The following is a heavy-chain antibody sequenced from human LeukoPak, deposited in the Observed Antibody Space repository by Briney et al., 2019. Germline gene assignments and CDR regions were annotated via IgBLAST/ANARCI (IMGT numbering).Heavy chain of an antibody. J-gene: IGHJ6*04. D-gene: IGHD6-19*01. CDR2: IDPRGST. V-gene: IGHV4-34*01. CDR3: ARGLRQGSAWSWGPKEKSYQYMDV. Sequence: SETLSLTCGVSGGSFSSHYWTWIRQPPGKGLEWIGEIDPRGSTNYNPSLESRVTVSADTSRNQLCLSLTSVTAADSDVYFCARGLRQGSAWSWGPKEKSYQYMDVWGTGTTVIVSS. CDR1: GGSFSSHY.